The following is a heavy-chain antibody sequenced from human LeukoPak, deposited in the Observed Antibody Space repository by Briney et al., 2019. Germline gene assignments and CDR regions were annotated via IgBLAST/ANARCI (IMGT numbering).Heavy chain of an antibody. CDR2: IYYSGST. Sequence: SETLSLTCTVFGGSISSYYWSWIRQHPGKGLEWIGYIYYSGSTYYNPSLKSRVTISVDTSKNQFSLKLSSVTAADTAVYYCARGMVRGSPEQFDYWGQGTLVTVSS. J-gene: IGHJ4*02. CDR1: GGSISSYY. D-gene: IGHD3-10*01. CDR3: ARGMVRGSPEQFDY. V-gene: IGHV4-59*06.